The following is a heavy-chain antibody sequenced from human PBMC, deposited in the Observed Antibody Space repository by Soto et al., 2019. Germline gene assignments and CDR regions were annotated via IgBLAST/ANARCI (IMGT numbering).Heavy chain of an antibody. V-gene: IGHV3-21*01. D-gene: IGHD3-22*01. CDR2: ISSSSSYI. CDR1: GFTFSSYS. CDR3: ARDLEYYDSSGYKPLDY. Sequence: GGSLRLSCAASGFTFSSYSMNWVRQAPGKGLEWVSSISSSSSYIYYADSVKGRFTISRDNAKNSLYLQMNSLRAEDTAVYYCARDLEYYDSSGYKPLDYWGQGTLVTVSS. J-gene: IGHJ4*02.